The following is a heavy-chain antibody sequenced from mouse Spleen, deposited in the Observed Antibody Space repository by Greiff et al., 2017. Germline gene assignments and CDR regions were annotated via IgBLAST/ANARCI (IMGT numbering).Heavy chain of an antibody. V-gene: IGHV5-9*04. CDR1: GFTFSSYA. CDR2: ISSGGGNT. J-gene: IGHJ4*01. Sequence: EVKVEESGGGLVKLGGSLKLSCAASGFTFSSYAMSWVRQTPEKRLEWVATISSGGGNTYYPDSVKGRFTISRDNAKNTLYLQMSSLKSEDTAMYYCARRLGRRGAMDYWGQGTSVTVSS. D-gene: IGHD4-1*01. CDR3: ARRLGRRGAMDY.